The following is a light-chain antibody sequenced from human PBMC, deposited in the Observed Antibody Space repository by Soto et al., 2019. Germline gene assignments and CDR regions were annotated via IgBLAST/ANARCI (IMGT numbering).Light chain of an antibody. CDR2: GAS. CDR3: QQDGSSPLT. CDR1: QSVSSSY. Sequence: EVVLSQSPATVSLSPLERSTLSCRASQSVSSSYLAWYQQKPGQAPRLLIYGASGRATGIPDRFSGSGSGTDFTLTISRLEPEDFAVYYCQQDGSSPLTFGGGTKVDSK. V-gene: IGKV3-20*01. J-gene: IGKJ4*01.